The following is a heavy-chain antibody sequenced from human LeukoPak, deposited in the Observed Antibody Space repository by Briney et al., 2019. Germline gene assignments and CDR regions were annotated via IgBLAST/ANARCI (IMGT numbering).Heavy chain of an antibody. CDR3: ARDRRIAVAGIPKRYFDY. CDR2: ISSSGSTI. Sequence: GGSLRLSCAASGFTFSSYEMNWVRQAPGKGLEWVSYISSSGSTIYYADSVKGRFTISRDNAKNSLYLQMNSLRAEDTALYYCARDRRIAVAGIPKRYFDYWGQGTLVTVSS. J-gene: IGHJ4*02. D-gene: IGHD6-19*01. V-gene: IGHV3-48*03. CDR1: GFTFSSYE.